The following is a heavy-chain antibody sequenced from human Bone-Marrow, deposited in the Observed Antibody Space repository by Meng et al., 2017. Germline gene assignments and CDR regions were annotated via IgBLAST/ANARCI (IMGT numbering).Heavy chain of an antibody. D-gene: IGHD4-17*01. CDR1: GGSFSGYY. Sequence: QVQLQQWGAGLLEPSETLSLTCAVYGGSFSGYYWSWIRQPPGKGLEWIGEINHSGSTNYNPSLKSRVTISVDTSKNQFSLKLSSVTAADMAVYYCARALTPGYYRYNWFDPWGQGTLVTVSS. CDR2: INHSGST. CDR3: ARALTPGYYRYNWFDP. V-gene: IGHV4-34*01. J-gene: IGHJ5*02.